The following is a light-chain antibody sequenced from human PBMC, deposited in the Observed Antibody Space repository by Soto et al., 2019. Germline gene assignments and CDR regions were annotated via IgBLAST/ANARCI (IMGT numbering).Light chain of an antibody. CDR2: RNT. Sequence: QSALTQPPSASGTPGQRVTISCSGSTSNIGSDTVNWYQQLPGTAPKLLIYRNTQRPSGVPDRFSGSKSGASASLAISGLQSEDEADYYCASWDDSLDVVVFGGGTQLTVL. V-gene: IGLV1-44*01. J-gene: IGLJ2*01. CDR3: ASWDDSLDVVV. CDR1: TSNIGSDT.